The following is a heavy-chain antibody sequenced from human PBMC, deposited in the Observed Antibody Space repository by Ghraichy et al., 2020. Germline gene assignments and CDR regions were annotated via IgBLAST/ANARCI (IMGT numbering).Heavy chain of an antibody. V-gene: IGHV1-2*02. J-gene: IGHJ6*02. CDR1: GYTFTGYY. CDR3: ARDLPTYYDFWSGYPGDYYYGMDV. D-gene: IGHD3-3*01. CDR2: INPNSGGT. Sequence: ASVKVSCKASGYTFTGYYMHWVRQAPGQGLEWMGWINPNSGGTNYAQKFQGRVTMTRDTSISTAYMELSRLRSDDTAVYYCARDLPTYYDFWSGYPGDYYYGMDVWGQGTTVTVSS.